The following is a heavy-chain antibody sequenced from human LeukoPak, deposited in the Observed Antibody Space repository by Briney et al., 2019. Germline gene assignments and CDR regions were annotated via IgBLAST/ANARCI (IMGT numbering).Heavy chain of an antibody. CDR3: ARAQPFHPGSVQTENFDY. D-gene: IGHD1-1*01. CDR2: INWNGGST. CDR1: GFTFDDYG. J-gene: IGHJ4*02. Sequence: GGSLRLSCAASGFTFDDYGMSWVRQAPGKGLEWVSGINWNGGSTGYADSVKGRFTISRDNAKNSLYLQMNSLRAEDTALYYCARAQPFHPGSVQTENFDYWGQGTLVTVSS. V-gene: IGHV3-20*04.